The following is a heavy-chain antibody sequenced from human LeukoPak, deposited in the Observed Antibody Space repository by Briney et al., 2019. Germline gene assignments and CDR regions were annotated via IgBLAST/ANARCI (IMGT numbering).Heavy chain of an antibody. Sequence: PSETLSLTCTVSGGSITTYYWSWIRQPPGKGLEWIGYIYYSGSTNYNPSLKSRVIISVDTSKNQFSLKLSSVTAADTAVYYCVRAAAAINYFDYWSQGTLVTVSS. CDR2: IYYSGST. V-gene: IGHV4-59*01. CDR3: VRAAAAINYFDY. J-gene: IGHJ4*02. CDR1: GGSITTYY. D-gene: IGHD2-15*01.